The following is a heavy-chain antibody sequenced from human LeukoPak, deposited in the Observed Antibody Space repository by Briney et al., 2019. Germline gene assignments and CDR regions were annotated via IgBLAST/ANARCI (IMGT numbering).Heavy chain of an antibody. J-gene: IGHJ4*02. CDR1: GFGLSSYE. V-gene: IGHV3-48*03. D-gene: IGHD1-1*01. Sequence: GGSLRLSCAASGFGLSSYEMNWVRQAPGKGLEWVSYSSSSGTTNHYADSVKGRFTISRDNAKNSLYLQMNYLISEDTAVYYCARDWKFWGQGTLVTVSS. CDR3: ARDWKF. CDR2: SSSSGTTN.